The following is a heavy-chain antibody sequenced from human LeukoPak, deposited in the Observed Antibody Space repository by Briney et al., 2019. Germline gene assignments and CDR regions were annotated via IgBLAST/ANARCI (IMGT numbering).Heavy chain of an antibody. CDR3: ARVLGFIWFGELSRDSSGMDV. D-gene: IGHD3-10*01. J-gene: IGHJ6*02. Sequence: GASVKVSCKASGYTFTGYYMHWVRQAPGQGLEWMGWINPNSGGTNYAQKFQGRVTMTRDTSISTAYMELSRLRSDDTAVYYCARVLGFIWFGELSRDSSGMDVWGQGTTVTVSS. CDR2: INPNSGGT. CDR1: GYTFTGYY. V-gene: IGHV1-2*02.